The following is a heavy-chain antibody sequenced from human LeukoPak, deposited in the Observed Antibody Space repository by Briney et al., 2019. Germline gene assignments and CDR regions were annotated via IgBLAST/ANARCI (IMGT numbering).Heavy chain of an antibody. CDR2: VSSGSVYI. CDR3: ARDDSGWNRPYYYHYMDV. V-gene: IGHV3-21*01. J-gene: IGHJ6*03. D-gene: IGHD6-25*01. Sequence: GGSLRLSCAASGFTFTSYSMNWVRQAPGKGLEWVSSVSSGSVYIYYVDSVKGRFTISRDNDKNSLYLQMNTLRAEDTAVYYCARDDSGWNRPYYYHYMDVWGKGTTVTVSS. CDR1: GFTFTSYS.